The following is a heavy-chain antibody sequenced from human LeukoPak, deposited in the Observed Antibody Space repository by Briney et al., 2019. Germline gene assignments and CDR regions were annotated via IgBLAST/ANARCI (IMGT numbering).Heavy chain of an antibody. J-gene: IGHJ4*02. Sequence: ASVKVSCKAAGYTFTKYDIHWVRQAPGQRLEWMGWISPYIGNTYYSQKLQGRVAMTTDTSTTTAYMELRSLRSDDTGVYYCARFTPRLSREKFDYWGQGTLVTVSS. D-gene: IGHD3-3*02. CDR3: ARFTPRLSREKFDY. CDR1: GYTFTKYD. V-gene: IGHV1-18*01. CDR2: ISPYIGNT.